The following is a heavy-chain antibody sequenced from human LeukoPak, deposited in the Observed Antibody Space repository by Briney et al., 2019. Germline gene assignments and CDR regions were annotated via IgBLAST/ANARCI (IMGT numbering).Heavy chain of an antibody. J-gene: IGHJ6*02. CDR2: IYHSGST. CDR1: GGSISSSNW. D-gene: IGHD6-6*01. CDR3: ARDPGYSSSSGYYGMDV. Sequence: SETLSLTCAVSGGSISSSNWWSWVRQPPGKGLEWIGEIYHSGSTNYNPSLKSRVTISVDKSKNQFSLKLSSVTAADTAVYYCARDPGYSSSSGYYGMDVWGQGTTVTASS. V-gene: IGHV4-4*02.